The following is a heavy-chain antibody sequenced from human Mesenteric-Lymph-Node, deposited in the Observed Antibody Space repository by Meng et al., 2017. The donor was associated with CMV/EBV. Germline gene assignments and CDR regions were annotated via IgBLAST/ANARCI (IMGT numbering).Heavy chain of an antibody. J-gene: IGHJ4*02. Sequence: KGSGYSFTSYWISWVRQMPGKGLEWMGRIDPSDSYTNYSPSFQGHVTISADKSINTAYLQWSSLKASDTAMYYCARGGVDTAMAFDYWGQGTLVTVSS. V-gene: IGHV5-10-1*01. D-gene: IGHD5-18*01. CDR3: ARGGVDTAMAFDY. CDR2: IDPSDSYT. CDR1: GYSFTSYW.